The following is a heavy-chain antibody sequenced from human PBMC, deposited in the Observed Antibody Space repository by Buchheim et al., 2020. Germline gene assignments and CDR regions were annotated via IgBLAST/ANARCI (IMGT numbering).Heavy chain of an antibody. CDR3: AKDESLVLLVTAYYYYYGMDV. V-gene: IGHV3-30*18. CDR1: GFTFSSYG. D-gene: IGHD2-8*02. J-gene: IGHJ6*02. Sequence: QVQLVESGGGVVQPGRSLRLSCAASGFTFSSYGMHWVRQAPGKGLEWVAVISYDGSNKYYADSVKGRFTLSRDNSKNTLYLQMNSLRAEDTAVYYCAKDESLVLLVTAYYYYYGMDVWGQGTT. CDR2: ISYDGSNK.